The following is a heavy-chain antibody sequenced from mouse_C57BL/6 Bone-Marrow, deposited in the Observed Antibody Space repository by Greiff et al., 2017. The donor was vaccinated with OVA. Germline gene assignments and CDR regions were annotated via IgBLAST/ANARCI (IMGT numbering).Heavy chain of an antibody. J-gene: IGHJ4*01. CDR2: IYPRSGNT. V-gene: IGHV1-81*01. CDR3: ARPHYGSSPYAMDY. Sequence: QVQLQQSGAELARPGASVKLSCKASGYTFTSYGISWVKQRTGQGLEWIGEIYPRSGNTYYNEKFKGKATLTADKSSSTAYMELRSLTSEDSAVYFWARPHYGSSPYAMDYWGQGTSVTVSS. CDR1: GYTFTSYG. D-gene: IGHD1-1*01.